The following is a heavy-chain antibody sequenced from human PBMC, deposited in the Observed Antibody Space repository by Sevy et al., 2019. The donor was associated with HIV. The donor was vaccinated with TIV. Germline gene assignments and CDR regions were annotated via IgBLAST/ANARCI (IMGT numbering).Heavy chain of an antibody. CDR2: IIPILNTV. D-gene: IGHD6-19*01. Sequence: ASVKVSCKASGGIFKSYGISWVRQAPGQGLEWMGGIIPILNTVHYAQKFQGRVTITTYESTKTAYMELRSLRSEDTAAYFCVRGGGNGWYYFDYWGQETLVTVSS. CDR1: GGIFKSYG. J-gene: IGHJ4*02. V-gene: IGHV1-69*05. CDR3: VRGGGNGWYYFDY.